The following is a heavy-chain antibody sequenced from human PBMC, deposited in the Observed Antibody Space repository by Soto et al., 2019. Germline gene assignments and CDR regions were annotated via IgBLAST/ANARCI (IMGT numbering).Heavy chain of an antibody. CDR2: INPNSGGT. CDR1: GYTFTGYY. CDR3: ARDRIAAAGTGRLYYYYGMDV. D-gene: IGHD6-13*01. V-gene: IGHV1-2*04. Sequence: QVQLVQSGAEVKKPGASVKVSCKASGYTFTGYYMHWVRQAPGQGLEWMGWINPNSGGTNYAQKFQGWVTMTRDTSISTAYMELSRLRSDDTAVYYCARDRIAAAGTGRLYYYYGMDVWCQGTTVTVSS. J-gene: IGHJ6*02.